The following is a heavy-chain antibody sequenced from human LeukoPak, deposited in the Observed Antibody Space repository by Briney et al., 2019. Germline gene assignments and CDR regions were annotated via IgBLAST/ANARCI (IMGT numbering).Heavy chain of an antibody. D-gene: IGHD3-10*01. V-gene: IGHV3-21*01. Sequence: PGGSLRLSCAASGFIFSNYTMNWVRQAPGKGLEWVSSISSVGSYIYYADSMKGRFTISRDNARNSLFLQMNSLRAEDTAVYYCATDPAELYYFDSWGQGTLATVSS. CDR2: ISSVGSYI. J-gene: IGHJ4*02. CDR3: ATDPAELYYFDS. CDR1: GFIFSNYT.